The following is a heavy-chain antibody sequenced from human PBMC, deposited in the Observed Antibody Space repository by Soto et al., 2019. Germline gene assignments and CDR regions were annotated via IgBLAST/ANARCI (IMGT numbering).Heavy chain of an antibody. CDR2: ISAYNGNT. V-gene: IGHV1-18*01. Sequence: QVQLVQSGAEVKKPGASVKVSCKASGYTFTSYGIIWVRQAPGQGLEWMGWISAYNGNTNYAQKLQGRVTMTTDTSTSTAYMELRSLRSDDTAVYYCARDDFPYDIVTGYSLNYYGMDVWGQGTTVTVSS. D-gene: IGHD3-9*01. CDR3: ARDDFPYDIVTGYSLNYYGMDV. J-gene: IGHJ6*02. CDR1: GYTFTSYG.